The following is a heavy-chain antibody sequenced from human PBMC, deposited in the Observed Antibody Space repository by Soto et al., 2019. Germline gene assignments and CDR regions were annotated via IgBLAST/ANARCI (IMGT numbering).Heavy chain of an antibody. V-gene: IGHV3-33*01. CDR2: IWYDGSNK. CDR3: AREGITMVRGVIINWFDP. Sequence: GGSLRLSCAASGFTFSSYGMHWVRQAPGKGLEWVAVIWYDGSNKYYADSVKGRFTISRDNSKNTLYLQMNSLRAEDTAVYYCAREGITMVRGVIINWFDPWGQGTLVTVSS. D-gene: IGHD3-10*01. CDR1: GFTFSSYG. J-gene: IGHJ5*02.